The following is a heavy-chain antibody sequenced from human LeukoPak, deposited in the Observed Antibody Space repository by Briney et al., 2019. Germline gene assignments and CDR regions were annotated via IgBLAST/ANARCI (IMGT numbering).Heavy chain of an antibody. CDR3: ARDRGGYSGYFDY. J-gene: IGHJ4*02. Sequence: SQTLSLTCTVSGGSISSGGYYWSWVRQHPGKGLEWIGYNYYSGSTYYNPSLKSRVTISVDTSKNQFSLKVSSVTAADTAVYYCARDRGGYSGYFDYWGQGTLVTVSS. CDR1: GGSISSGGYY. D-gene: IGHD5-12*01. V-gene: IGHV4-31*03. CDR2: NYYSGST.